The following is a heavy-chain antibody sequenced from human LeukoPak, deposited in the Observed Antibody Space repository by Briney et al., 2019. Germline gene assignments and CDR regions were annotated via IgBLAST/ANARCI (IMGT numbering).Heavy chain of an antibody. Sequence: ASVKVSCKASVYTFTGYYIHWVRQAPGQGLEWMGWIYPYSGDTNYAQNFQGRVTMTRDTSISTAYMELSSLKSDDTAVYYCARDRNSGSSLDIWGQGTMLTVSS. D-gene: IGHD6-6*01. CDR2: IYPYSGDT. CDR1: VYTFTGYY. J-gene: IGHJ3*02. CDR3: ARDRNSGSSLDI. V-gene: IGHV1-2*02.